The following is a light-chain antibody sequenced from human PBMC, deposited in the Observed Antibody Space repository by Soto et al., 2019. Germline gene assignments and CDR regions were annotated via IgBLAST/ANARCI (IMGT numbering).Light chain of an antibody. V-gene: IGKV1-5*01. Sequence: DVNLTQSPSTLSAAVGCRVTITCRAIQNIRNLLAWYQQKPGKAPKPLIYDASTLKTGVPSRFSGIGSGSESNFTITGLKPDDFATYFCQQYNTYSTFGQGTRLEIK. CDR2: DAS. CDR1: QNIRNL. J-gene: IGKJ5*01. CDR3: QQYNTYST.